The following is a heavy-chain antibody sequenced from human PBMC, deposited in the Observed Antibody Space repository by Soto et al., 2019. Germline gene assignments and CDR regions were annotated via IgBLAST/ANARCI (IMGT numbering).Heavy chain of an antibody. CDR3: ARGNVDTAMLTPPSSHY. D-gene: IGHD5-18*01. J-gene: IGHJ4*02. CDR2: IISIFGTT. CDR1: GGTFSNYA. Sequence: QVQLVQSGAEVKKPGSSVKVSCKASGGTFSNYAISWVRQAPGQGLEWMGGIISIFGTTNYAQKFQGRVTITADESTSTAYMELSSLRSEDTAVYYCARGNVDTAMLTPPSSHYWGQGTLVTVSS. V-gene: IGHV1-69*12.